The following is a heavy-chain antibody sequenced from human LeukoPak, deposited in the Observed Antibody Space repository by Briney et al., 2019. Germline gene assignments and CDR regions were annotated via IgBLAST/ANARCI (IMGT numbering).Heavy chain of an antibody. D-gene: IGHD3-10*01. CDR3: ARDRNYGSGSYFWFDP. CDR1: GYAFTGYY. J-gene: IGHJ5*02. Sequence: GASVKVSCKASGYAFTGYYMHWVRQAPGQGLEWMGWINPNSGGTNYAQKFQGRVTMTRDTSISTAYMELSRLRSDDTAVYYCARDRNYGSGSYFWFDPWGQGTLVTVSS. V-gene: IGHV1-2*02. CDR2: INPNSGGT.